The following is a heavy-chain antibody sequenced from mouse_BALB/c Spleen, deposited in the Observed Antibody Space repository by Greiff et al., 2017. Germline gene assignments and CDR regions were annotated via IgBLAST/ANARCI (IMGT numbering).Heavy chain of an antibody. Sequence: QVQLQQPGAELVRPGASVKLSCKASGYTFTSYWINWVKQRPGQGLEWIGNIYPSDSYTNYNQKFKDKATLTVDKSSSTAYMQLSSPTSEDSAVYYCTDGYYAMDYWGQGTSVTVSS. J-gene: IGHJ4*01. CDR3: TDGYYAMDY. CDR1: GYTFTSYW. V-gene: IGHV1-69*02. CDR2: IYPSDSYT.